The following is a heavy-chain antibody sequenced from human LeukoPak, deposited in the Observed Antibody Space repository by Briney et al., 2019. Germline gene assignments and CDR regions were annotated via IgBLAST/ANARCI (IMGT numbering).Heavy chain of an antibody. CDR3: ARGYCSSTSCYSRPDAFDI. CDR1: GGSISSYY. CDR2: IYYSGST. D-gene: IGHD2-2*02. Sequence: SETLSLTCTVSGGSISSYYWSWIRQPPGKGLEWIGYIYYSGSTNYNPSLKSRVTISVDTSKNRFSLKLCSVTAADTAVYYCARGYCSSTSCYSRPDAFDIWGQGTMVTVSS. V-gene: IGHV4-59*01. J-gene: IGHJ3*02.